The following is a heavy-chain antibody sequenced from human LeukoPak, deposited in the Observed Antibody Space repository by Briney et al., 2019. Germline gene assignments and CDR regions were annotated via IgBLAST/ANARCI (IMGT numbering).Heavy chain of an antibody. V-gene: IGHV3-33*01. D-gene: IGHD6-13*01. CDR1: GFTFGDYA. J-gene: IGHJ5*02. Sequence: PGGSLRLSCTASGFTFGDYAMSWVRQAPGKGLEWVAVIWSDGSNKYHADSAKGRFTISRDNSKNTLYLQTNSLRAEDTAVYYCARGASIAAAGTGEKSNWFDPWGQGTLVTVSS. CDR3: ARGASIAAAGTGEKSNWFDP. CDR2: IWSDGSNK.